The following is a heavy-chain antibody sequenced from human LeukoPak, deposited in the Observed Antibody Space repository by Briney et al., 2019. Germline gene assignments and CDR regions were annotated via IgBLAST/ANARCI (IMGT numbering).Heavy chain of an antibody. J-gene: IGHJ6*03. CDR2: IYYSGST. CDR3: ARSSSWTYYYYYMDV. D-gene: IGHD6-13*01. Sequence: PSETLSLTCTVSGDSISSSSYYWGWIRQPPGKGLEWIGSIYYSGSTYYNPSLKSRVTISVDTSKNQFSLKLSSVTAADTAVYYCARSSSWTYYYYYMDVWGKGTTVTISS. V-gene: IGHV4-39*07. CDR1: GDSISSSSYY.